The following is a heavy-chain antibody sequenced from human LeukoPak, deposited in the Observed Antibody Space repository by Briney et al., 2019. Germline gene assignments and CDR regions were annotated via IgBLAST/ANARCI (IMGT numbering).Heavy chain of an antibody. CDR1: GGSFSGYY. Sequence: SETLSLTCAVYGGSFSGYYWSWIRQPPGKGLEWIGEINHSGSTNYNPSLKSRVTISVDTSKNQFSLKLSSVTAADTAVYYCASRRFGELLLDYWGQGTLVTVSS. V-gene: IGHV4-34*01. CDR2: INHSGST. CDR3: ASRRFGELLLDY. D-gene: IGHD3-10*01. J-gene: IGHJ4*02.